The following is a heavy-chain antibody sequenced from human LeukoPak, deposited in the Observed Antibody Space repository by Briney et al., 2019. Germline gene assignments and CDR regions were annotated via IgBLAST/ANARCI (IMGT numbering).Heavy chain of an antibody. Sequence: SETLSLTCTVSGVSISSGGYYWSWIRQPPGKGLEWIGYIYHSGSTYYNPSLKSRVAISVDRSKNQFSLKLSSVTAADTAVYYCARVSFYSSSYDWGQGTLVTVSS. V-gene: IGHV4-30-2*01. CDR2: IYHSGST. J-gene: IGHJ4*02. CDR3: ARVSFYSSSYD. D-gene: IGHD6-13*01. CDR1: GVSISSGGYY.